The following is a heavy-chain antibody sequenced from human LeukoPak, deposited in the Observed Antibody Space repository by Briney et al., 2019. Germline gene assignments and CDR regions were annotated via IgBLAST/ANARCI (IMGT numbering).Heavy chain of an antibody. V-gene: IGHV4-4*07. J-gene: IGHJ4*02. CDR2: IYTSGST. Sequence: SETLSLTCTVSGGSISSYYWSWIRQPAGKGLEWIGRIYTSGSTNYNPSLKSRVTMSVDTSKNQFSLKLSSVTAADTAVYYCARGGDRYSSGWIQYFDYWGQGTLVTVSS. CDR1: GGSISSYY. D-gene: IGHD6-19*01. CDR3: ARGGDRYSSGWIQYFDY.